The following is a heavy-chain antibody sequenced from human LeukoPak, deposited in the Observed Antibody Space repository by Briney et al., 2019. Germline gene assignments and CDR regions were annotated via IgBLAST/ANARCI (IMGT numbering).Heavy chain of an antibody. Sequence: SVKVSCKDSGGTFSSYAISWVRQAPGQGLEWMGGIIPIFGTANYTQKFQGRVTITADESTSTAYMELSSLRSEDTAVYYCARPQEYYDFWSGYYLFDYWGQGTLVTVSS. CDR2: IIPIFGTA. CDR1: GGTFSSYA. V-gene: IGHV1-69*01. D-gene: IGHD3-3*01. J-gene: IGHJ4*02. CDR3: ARPQEYYDFWSGYYLFDY.